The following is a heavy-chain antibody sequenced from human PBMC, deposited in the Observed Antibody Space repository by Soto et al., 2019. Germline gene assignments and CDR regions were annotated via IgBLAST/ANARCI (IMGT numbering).Heavy chain of an antibody. Sequence: GSLTLSCAASGFTFSESYMSWIRQAPGKGLEWLSDISSSGSSIYYADSVKGRFTISRDNAKNSLYLQMNSLRAEDTAVYYCARGDGNIDYWGQGTLVTVSS. D-gene: IGHD2-15*01. CDR1: GFTFSESY. CDR2: ISSSGSSI. V-gene: IGHV3-11*01. CDR3: ARGDGNIDY. J-gene: IGHJ4*02.